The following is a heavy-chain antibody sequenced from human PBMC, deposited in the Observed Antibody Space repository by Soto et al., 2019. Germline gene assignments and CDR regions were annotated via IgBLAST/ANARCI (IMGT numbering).Heavy chain of an antibody. V-gene: IGHV1-69*13. CDR3: ARDSRYGDYVLDY. CDR1: GGTFSSYA. CDR2: IIPIFGTA. D-gene: IGHD4-17*01. J-gene: IGHJ4*02. Sequence: SVKVSCKASGGTFSSYAISWVRQAPGQGLEWMGGIIPIFGTANYAQKFQGRVTITADESTSTAYMELSSLRSEDTAVYYCARDSRYGDYVLDYWGQGTLATVSS.